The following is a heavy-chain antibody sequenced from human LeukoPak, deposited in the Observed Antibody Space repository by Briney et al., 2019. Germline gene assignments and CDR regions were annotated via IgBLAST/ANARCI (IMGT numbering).Heavy chain of an antibody. Sequence: GGSLRLSCAASGFTFSSYAMHWVRQAPGKGLEWVAVISYDGSNKYYADSAKGRFTISRDNSKNTLYLQMNSLRAEDTAVYYCARASYSGSYRIDYWGQGTLVTVSS. CDR2: ISYDGSNK. D-gene: IGHD1-26*01. CDR1: GFTFSSYA. J-gene: IGHJ4*02. V-gene: IGHV3-30*04. CDR3: ARASYSGSYRIDY.